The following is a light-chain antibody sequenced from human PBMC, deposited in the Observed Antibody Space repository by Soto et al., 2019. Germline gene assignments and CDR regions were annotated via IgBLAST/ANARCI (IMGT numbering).Light chain of an antibody. J-gene: IGLJ1*01. Sequence: QSVLTQPRSVSVSPGQSVTISCTGTSSEVGRFEYFSWYQQHPGEAPKVVVYDITKRPSGVPDRFSGSKSGNTASLTISGLQAEDEADYYCCSYAGIDSYVFGTGTKVTVL. V-gene: IGLV2-11*02. CDR1: SSEVGRFEY. CDR3: CSYAGIDSYV. CDR2: DIT.